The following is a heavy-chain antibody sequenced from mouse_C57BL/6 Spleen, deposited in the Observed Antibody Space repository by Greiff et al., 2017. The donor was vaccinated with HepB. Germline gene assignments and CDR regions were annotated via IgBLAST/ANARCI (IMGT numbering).Heavy chain of an antibody. V-gene: IGHV1-50*01. CDR1: GYTFTSYW. Sequence: VQLQQPGAELVKPGASVKLSCKASGYTFTSYWMQWVKQRPGQGLEWIGKIDPSDSYTNYNQKFKGKATLTVDTSSSTAYMQLSSLTSEDSAVYYCARLYGYTWFAYWGQGTLVTVSA. D-gene: IGHD2-2*01. CDR3: ARLYGYTWFAY. CDR2: IDPSDSYT. J-gene: IGHJ3*01.